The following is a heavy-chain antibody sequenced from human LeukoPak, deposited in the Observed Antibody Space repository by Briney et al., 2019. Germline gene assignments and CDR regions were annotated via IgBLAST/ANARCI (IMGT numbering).Heavy chain of an antibody. J-gene: IGHJ4*02. CDR2: IYYTGTP. V-gene: IGHV4-39*01. CDR1: GGSFSSSSYY. D-gene: IGHD4-23*01. Sequence: SETLSLTCTVSGGSFSSSSYYWGWIRQPPGKGLEWIATIYYTGTPYHNPSFKGRLTISVDTSKRQFSLKLRSVTAADTAVYYCARMTTVVKEFDYWGQGTLVTVSS. CDR3: ARMTTVVKEFDY.